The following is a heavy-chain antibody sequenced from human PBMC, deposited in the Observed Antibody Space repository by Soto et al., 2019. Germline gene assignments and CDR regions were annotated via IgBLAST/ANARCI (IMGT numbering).Heavy chain of an antibody. D-gene: IGHD3-9*01. V-gene: IGHV4-39*01. Sequence: SETLSLTCTVSGGSISSSSYYWGWIRQPPGKGLEWIGSIYYSGSTYYNPSLKSRVTISVDTSKNQFSLKLSSVTAADTAVYYCARRLYYDILTGYYSDGMDVWGQGTTVT. CDR3: ARRLYYDILTGYYSDGMDV. J-gene: IGHJ6*02. CDR1: GGSISSSSYY. CDR2: IYYSGST.